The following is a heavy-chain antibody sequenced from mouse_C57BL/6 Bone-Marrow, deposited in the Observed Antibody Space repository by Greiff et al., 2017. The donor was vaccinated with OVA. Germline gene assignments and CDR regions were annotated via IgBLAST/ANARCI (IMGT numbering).Heavy chain of an antibody. Sequence: QVQLQQSGPELVKPGASVKISCKASGYAFSSSWMNWVKQRPGKGLEWIGRIYPGDGDTNYNGKFKGKATLTADKSSSTAYMQLSSLTSEDSAVYYCAREGSRTPFAYWGQGTLVTVSA. CDR2: IYPGDGDT. CDR1: GYAFSSSW. J-gene: IGHJ3*01. CDR3: AREGSRTPFAY. V-gene: IGHV1-82*01. D-gene: IGHD1-1*01.